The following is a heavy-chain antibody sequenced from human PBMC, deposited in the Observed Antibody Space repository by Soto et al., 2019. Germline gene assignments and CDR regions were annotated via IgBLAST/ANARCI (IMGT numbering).Heavy chain of an antibody. J-gene: IGHJ4*02. CDR3: ARARAPGSYYLLDY. CDR2: INPNSGNI. Sequence: ASVKVSCKASGNTFTSYDLNWVRQATGHGLEWMGLINPNSGNIVYAQKFTGRVTMTRDTSIRTAYIEVSRLRSDDTAVYYCARARAPGSYYLLDYVGQGTLVNVSS. CDR1: GNTFTSYD. V-gene: IGHV1-8*01. D-gene: IGHD3-10*01.